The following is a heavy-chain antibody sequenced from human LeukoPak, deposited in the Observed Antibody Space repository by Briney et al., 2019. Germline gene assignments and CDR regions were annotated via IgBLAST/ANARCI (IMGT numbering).Heavy chain of an antibody. V-gene: IGHV1-69*13. J-gene: IGHJ4*02. Sequence: SVKVSCKASGGTFSSYAISWVRQAPGQGLEWMGGIIPIFGTANYAQKFQGRVTITADESTSTAYMELSSLRSEDTAVYYCEVVGATTASDDYWGRGTLVTVSS. CDR3: EVVGATTASDDY. CDR2: IIPIFGTA. CDR1: GGTFSSYA. D-gene: IGHD1-26*01.